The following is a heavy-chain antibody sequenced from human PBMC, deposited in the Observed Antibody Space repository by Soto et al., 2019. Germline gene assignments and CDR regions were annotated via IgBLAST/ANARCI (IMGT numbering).Heavy chain of an antibody. CDR1: GGSISSYY. J-gene: IGHJ6*03. CDR3: ARVGDSSWPYYYYYMDV. Sequence: SETLSLTCTVSGGSISSYYWSWIRQPPGKGLEWIGYIYYSGSTNYNPSLKSRVTISVDTSKNQFSLKLSSVTAADTAVYYCARVGDSSWPYYYYYMDVWGKGTTVTVSS. V-gene: IGHV4-59*01. D-gene: IGHD6-13*01. CDR2: IYYSGST.